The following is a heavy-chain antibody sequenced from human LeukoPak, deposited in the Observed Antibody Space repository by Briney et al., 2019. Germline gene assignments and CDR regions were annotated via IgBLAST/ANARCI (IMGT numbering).Heavy chain of an antibody. CDR1: GYTFTGYY. J-gene: IGHJ4*02. CDR2: INPNSGGT. V-gene: IGHV1-2*04. Sequence: ASVKVSCKASGYTFTGYYMHWVRQAPGQGLEWMGWINPNSGGTNYAQKFQGWVTMTRDTSISTAHMELSRLRSDDTAVYYCARGESSALGEVDYWGQGTLVTVSS. D-gene: IGHD3-16*01. CDR3: ARGESSALGEVDY.